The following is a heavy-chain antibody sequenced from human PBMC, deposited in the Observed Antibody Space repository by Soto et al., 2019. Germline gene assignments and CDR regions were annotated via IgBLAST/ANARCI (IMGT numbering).Heavy chain of an antibody. V-gene: IGHV1-18*01. CDR3: ARSGQRNWFDP. J-gene: IGHJ5*02. D-gene: IGHD1-1*01. CDR1: GYRFNTYG. CDR2: INAYNGNT. Sequence: ASVKVSCKASGYRFNTYGISWVRQAPGQGLEWMGWINAYNGNTNYAQNLQGRVTMTTDTSTSTAYMELRSLRSDDTAVYYCARSGQRNWFDPWGQGTLVTVSS.